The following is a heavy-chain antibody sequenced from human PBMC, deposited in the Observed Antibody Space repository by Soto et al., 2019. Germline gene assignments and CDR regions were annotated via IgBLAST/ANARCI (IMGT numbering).Heavy chain of an antibody. Sequence: ASVKVSCKASGYTFSGYYMRWVRQAPGQGLEWMGWINPNSGGANYAVKFQGWVTITGDTSVSTGYMELRWLRSDNTAVYYSARNTGDIAYCSGGSCYPTGNWFDPWGQGTLVTVSS. CDR3: ARNTGDIAYCSGGSCYPTGNWFDP. V-gene: IGHV1-2*04. CDR1: GYTFSGYY. J-gene: IGHJ5*02. D-gene: IGHD2-15*01. CDR2: INPNSGGA.